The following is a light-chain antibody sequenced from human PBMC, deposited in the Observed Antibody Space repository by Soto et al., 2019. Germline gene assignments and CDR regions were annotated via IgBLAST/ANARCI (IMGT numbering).Light chain of an antibody. CDR1: QSVSCNY. J-gene: IGKJ1*01. CDR2: GAS. Sequence: IVLTQSPGTLSLSPGERATLSCRASQSVSCNYLAWYQQKPGQAPSLLMHGASSRAAGIPERFGGSGSGTDFTLTISRLEPEDFAVYYCQQHGSSPRTFGQGTKVDIK. CDR3: QQHGSSPRT. V-gene: IGKV3-20*01.